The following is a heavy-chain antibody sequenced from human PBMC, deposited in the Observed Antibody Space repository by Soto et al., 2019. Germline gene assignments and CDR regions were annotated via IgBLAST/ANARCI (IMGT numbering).Heavy chain of an antibody. CDR3: ATLPGPDSSGGSCYF. CDR1: GYSFTSYW. J-gene: IGHJ4*02. D-gene: IGHD2-15*01. CDR2: IDPSDSYT. Sequence: PGGSLKMSCKGSGYSFTSYWISWVRQMPGKGLEWMGRIDPSDSYTNYSPSFQGHVTISADKSISTAYLQWSSLKASDTAMYYCATLPGPDSSGGSCYFWCQGTLVTVSS. V-gene: IGHV5-10-1*01.